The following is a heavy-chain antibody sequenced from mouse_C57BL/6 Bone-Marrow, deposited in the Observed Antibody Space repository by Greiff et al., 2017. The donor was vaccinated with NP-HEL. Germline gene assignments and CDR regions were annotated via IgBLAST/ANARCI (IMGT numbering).Heavy chain of an antibody. Sequence: EVHLVESGGGLVKPGGSLKLSCAASGFTFSDYGMHWVRQAPEKGLEWVAYISSGSSTIYSADTVTGRFTLSRDNAKNTLFLQMTSLRSEDTAMYYCASIITTGDYWGQGTTLTVSS. V-gene: IGHV5-17*01. CDR1: GFTFSDYG. D-gene: IGHD1-1*01. CDR2: ISSGSSTI. J-gene: IGHJ2*01. CDR3: ASIITTGDY.